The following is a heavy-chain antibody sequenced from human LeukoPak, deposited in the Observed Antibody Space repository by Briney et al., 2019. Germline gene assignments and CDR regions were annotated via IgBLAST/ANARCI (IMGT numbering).Heavy chain of an antibody. CDR2: IYYSWST. J-gene: IGHJ4*02. CDR3: ARQKYYYDSSGYLGLGYYFDY. V-gene: IGHV4-59*08. Sequence: PSETLSLTCTVSGGSISSYYWSWIRQPPGKGLEWIGYIYYSWSTNYNPSLKSRVTISVDTSKNQFSLKLSSVTAADTAVYYCARQKYYYDSSGYLGLGYYFDYWGQGTLVTVSS. D-gene: IGHD3-22*01. CDR1: GGSISSYY.